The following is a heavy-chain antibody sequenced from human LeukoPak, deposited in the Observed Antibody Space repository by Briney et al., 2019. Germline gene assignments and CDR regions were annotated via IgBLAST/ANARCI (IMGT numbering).Heavy chain of an antibody. D-gene: IGHD3-3*01. J-gene: IGHJ2*01. CDR3: AKDGPKLRFLEWLLRNWYFDL. V-gene: IGHV3-30*02. Sequence: PRGSLRLSCAASGFTFSSYGMHWVRQAPGKGLEWVAFIRYDGSNKYYADSVKGRFTISRDNSKNTLYLQMNSLRAEDTAVYYCAKDGPKLRFLEWLLRNWYFDLWGRGTLVTVSS. CDR2: IRYDGSNK. CDR1: GFTFSSYG.